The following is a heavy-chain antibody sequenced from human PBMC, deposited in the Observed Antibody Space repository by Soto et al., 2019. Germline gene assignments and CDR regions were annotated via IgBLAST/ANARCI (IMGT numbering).Heavy chain of an antibody. CDR2: IYYSGST. CDR1: GGSISSGGYY. V-gene: IGHV4-31*03. Sequence: TLSLTCTVSGGSISSGGYYWSWIRQHPGKGLEWIGYIYYSGSTYYNPSLKSRVTISVDTSKNQFSLKLSSVTAADTAVYYCARDVRLVEWLLPDKGFSPWGQGTLVTVSS. CDR3: ARDVRLVEWLLPDKGFSP. D-gene: IGHD3-3*01. J-gene: IGHJ5*02.